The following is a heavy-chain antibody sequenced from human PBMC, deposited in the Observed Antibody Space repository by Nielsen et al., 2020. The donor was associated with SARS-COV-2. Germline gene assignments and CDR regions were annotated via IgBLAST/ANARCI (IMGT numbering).Heavy chain of an antibody. J-gene: IGHJ3*02. Sequence: ASVKVSCKASGYTFTSYAMHWVRQAPGQRLEWMGWINAGNGNTKYSQKFQGRVTITRDTSASTAYMELSSLRSEDTAVYYCARDSEYDSSGYFPPLAFDIWGQGTMVTVSS. D-gene: IGHD3-22*01. CDR2: INAGNGNT. CDR1: GYTFTSYA. V-gene: IGHV1-3*01. CDR3: ARDSEYDSSGYFPPLAFDI.